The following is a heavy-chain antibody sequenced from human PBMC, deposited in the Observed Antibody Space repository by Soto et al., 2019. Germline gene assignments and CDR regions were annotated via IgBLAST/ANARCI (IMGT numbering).Heavy chain of an antibody. CDR2: IKSKTDGGTT. J-gene: IGHJ4*02. CDR3: TKITTILVHLDY. Sequence: SGGSLRLSCAASGFTFSSAWMNWVRQAPGKGLEWVGRIKSKTDGGTTDYAAPVKGRFTISRDDSKNTLYLQMNSLKTEDTAVYYCTKITTILVHLDYWGQGTLVTVSS. V-gene: IGHV3-15*01. CDR1: GFTFSSAW. D-gene: IGHD3-22*01.